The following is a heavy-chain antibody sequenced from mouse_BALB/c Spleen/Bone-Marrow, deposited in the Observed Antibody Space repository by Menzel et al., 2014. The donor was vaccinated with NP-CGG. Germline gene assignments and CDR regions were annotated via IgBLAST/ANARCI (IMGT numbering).Heavy chain of an antibody. J-gene: IGHJ4*01. CDR2: ISSGGSYT. CDR3: AREGYDGQMDY. D-gene: IGHD2-2*01. Sequence: DVMLVESGGGLVKPGGSLKLSCAASGFTFSSYAMSWVRQSPEKRLEWVAEISSGGSYTYYPDTVTGRFTISRDNAKNTLYLGMSSLRSEDTAMYYGAREGYDGQMDYWGQGTSVTVSS. V-gene: IGHV5-9-4*01. CDR1: GFTFSSYA.